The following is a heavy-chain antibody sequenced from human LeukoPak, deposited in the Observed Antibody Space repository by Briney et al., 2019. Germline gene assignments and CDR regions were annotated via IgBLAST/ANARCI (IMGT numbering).Heavy chain of an antibody. Sequence: ASVKVSCKTSGYTFTSYGVGWVRQAPGQGLEWMGWISSYNGKTNYAQNFQGRVTMTTDTSTSTAYMELRSLRSDDTAVYYCARDLTIAAAGTYGYWGQGTLVTVSS. V-gene: IGHV1-18*01. J-gene: IGHJ4*02. CDR3: ARDLTIAAAGTYGY. CDR1: GYTFTSYG. CDR2: ISSYNGKT. D-gene: IGHD6-13*01.